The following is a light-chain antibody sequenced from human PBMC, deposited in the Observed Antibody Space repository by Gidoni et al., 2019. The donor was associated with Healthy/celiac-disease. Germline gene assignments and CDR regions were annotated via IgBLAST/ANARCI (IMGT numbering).Light chain of an antibody. CDR1: QSVSSSY. CDR2: GAS. V-gene: IGKV3-20*01. Sequence: ELVLTQSPGTLSLSPGERATISCRASQSVSSSYLAWYQQKPGQAPRLLIYGASSRATGIPDRFSGSGSGTDFTLTISRLEPKDFAVYYCQQYGSSLSTFGQGTRLEIK. J-gene: IGKJ5*01. CDR3: QQYGSSLST.